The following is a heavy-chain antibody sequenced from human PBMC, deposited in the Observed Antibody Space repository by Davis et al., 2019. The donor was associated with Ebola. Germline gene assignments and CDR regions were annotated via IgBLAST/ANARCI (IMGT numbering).Heavy chain of an antibody. Sequence: SETLSLTCTASGVSISSHYWTWIRQPPGKGLEWIGSIYYSWSTYYNPSLKSRVTISVDTSKNQFSLKLSSVTAADTAVYYCVVRGVGGLFDYWGQGTLVTVSS. J-gene: IGHJ4*02. V-gene: IGHV4-59*05. CDR2: IYYSWST. CDR1: GVSISSHY. CDR3: VVRGVGGLFDY. D-gene: IGHD3-10*01.